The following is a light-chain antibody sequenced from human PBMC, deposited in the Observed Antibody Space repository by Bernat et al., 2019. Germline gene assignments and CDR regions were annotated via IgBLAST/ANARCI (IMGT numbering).Light chain of an antibody. CDR1: QSISNW. V-gene: IGKV1-5*03. CDR3: QEYDSHLGA. J-gene: IGKJ1*01. CDR2: KAS. Sequence: DIQITQSPSTLSAFVGDRVTITCRASQSISNWLAWCQQKPGNAPKLLIYKASSLESGVPSRFSGSGSGTEFTLTISSLQPDDFSTYYCQEYDSHLGAFGQGTKVEIK.